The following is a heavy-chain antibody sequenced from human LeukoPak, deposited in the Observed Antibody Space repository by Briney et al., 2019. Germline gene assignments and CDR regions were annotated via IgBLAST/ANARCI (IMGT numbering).Heavy chain of an antibody. D-gene: IGHD3-22*01. Sequence: GDSLRLSCAASGFDFSAYEMNWVRQAPGKGLEWVSYISGTDRTTSYADSVRGCFTISRDNAKNSLYLQMNSLRAEDTALYYCTTLGYHLDSWGQGALVTVSS. CDR1: GFDFSAYE. CDR2: ISGTDRTT. J-gene: IGHJ4*02. V-gene: IGHV3-48*03. CDR3: TTLGYHLDS.